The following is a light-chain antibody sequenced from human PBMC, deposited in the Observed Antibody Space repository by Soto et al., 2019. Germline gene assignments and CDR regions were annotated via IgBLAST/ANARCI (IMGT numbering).Light chain of an antibody. Sequence: QSVLAQPASVSGSPGPSIIISCTGTSSDVGGYNYVSWYQQHPGKAPKLMIYEVSNRPSGVSNRFSGSKSGNTASLTISGLQAEDEADYYCSSYTSSSTLFGGGTKVTVL. CDR1: SSDVGGYNY. CDR3: SSYTSSSTL. V-gene: IGLV2-14*01. CDR2: EVS. J-gene: IGLJ2*01.